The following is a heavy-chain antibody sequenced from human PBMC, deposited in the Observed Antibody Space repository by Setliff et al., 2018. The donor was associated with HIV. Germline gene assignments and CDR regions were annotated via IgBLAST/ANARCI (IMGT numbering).Heavy chain of an antibody. CDR1: GGSFNDYH. V-gene: IGHV4-34*12. CDR2: IMRGGPR. Sequence: TLSLTCAVYGGSFNDYHWSWIRQSPGKGLEWIGEIMRGGPRNYNPSLKSRVIMSLDTSKRQFSMNLTSVTAADTAVYFCVRDHRLRGKFHFDSWGQGTLVTVSS. D-gene: IGHD2-21*01. CDR3: VRDHRLRGKFHFDS. J-gene: IGHJ4*02.